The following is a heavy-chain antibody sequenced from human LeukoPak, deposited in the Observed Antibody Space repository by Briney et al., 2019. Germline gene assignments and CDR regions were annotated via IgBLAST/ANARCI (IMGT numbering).Heavy chain of an antibody. J-gene: IGHJ6*03. CDR3: ARTTEGYAGGPGYSYYYYMDV. V-gene: IGHV4-61*02. D-gene: IGHD5-12*01. CDR2: IYTSGST. Sequence: SSETLSLTCTVSGGSISSGSYYWSWIRQPAGKGLEWIGRIYTSGSTNYNPSLKSRVTISYTSKNQFSLKLNSVTAADTAVYYCARTTEGYAGGPGYSYYYYMDVWGKGTTVTISS. CDR1: GGSISSGSYY.